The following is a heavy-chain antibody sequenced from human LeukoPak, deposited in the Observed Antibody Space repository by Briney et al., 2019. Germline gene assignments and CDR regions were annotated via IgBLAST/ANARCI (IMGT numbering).Heavy chain of an antibody. D-gene: IGHD3-22*01. CDR3: ARDYYDSSGYYVEYFQH. CDR1: GDSISSSNW. CDR2: IYHSGST. Sequence: SETLSLTCVVSGDSISSSNWWSWVRQPPGKGLEWIGEIYHSGSTNYNPSLKSRVTISVDKSKNQFSLKLSSVTAADTAVYYCARDYYDSSGYYVEYFQHWGQGTLVTVSS. V-gene: IGHV4-4*02. J-gene: IGHJ1*01.